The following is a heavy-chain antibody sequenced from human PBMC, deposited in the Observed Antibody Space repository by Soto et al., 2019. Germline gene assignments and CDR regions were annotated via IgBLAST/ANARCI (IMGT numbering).Heavy chain of an antibody. J-gene: IGHJ1*01. V-gene: IGHV4-31*03. CDR2: IYYSGST. CDR1: GGSISSGGYY. D-gene: IGHD2-21*02. Sequence: SETLSLTCTVSGGSISSGGYYWSWIRQHPGKGLEWIGYIYYSGSTYYNPSLKSRVTISVDTSKNQFSLKLSSVTAADTTVYYCARVAGGGDAQYLQHWGQGTLVTVSS. CDR3: ARVAGGGDAQYLQH.